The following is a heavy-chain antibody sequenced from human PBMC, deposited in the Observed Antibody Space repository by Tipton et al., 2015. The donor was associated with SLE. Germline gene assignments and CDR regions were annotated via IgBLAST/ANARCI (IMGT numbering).Heavy chain of an antibody. J-gene: IGHJ4*02. V-gene: IGHV3-30*18. CDR2: ISYDGSNK. CDR3: AKVDCAADCHRDY. D-gene: IGHD2-21*01. CDR1: GFTFSRYS. Sequence: SLRLSCAASGFTFSRYSMHWVRQAPGKGLEWVAVISYDGSNKYYADSVKGRFTISRDNSKNMVYLEMNSLTTDDTAVYYCAKVDCAADCHRDYWGQGTLVTVSS.